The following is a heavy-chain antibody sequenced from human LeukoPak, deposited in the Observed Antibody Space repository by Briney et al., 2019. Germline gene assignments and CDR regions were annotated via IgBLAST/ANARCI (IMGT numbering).Heavy chain of an antibody. Sequence: SETLSLTCSVSGGSISNYYWSWIRQAPGKGLEWIGYIHSSGSTNPNPSLKRRLTTSADTSKNQISLKLSSVTAADTGVYYCARPLGQYSTSSGLVVWGQGTLVTVSS. CDR3: ARPLGQYSTSSGLVV. V-gene: IGHV4-59*08. CDR1: GGSISNYY. CDR2: IHSSGST. D-gene: IGHD6-6*01. J-gene: IGHJ4*02.